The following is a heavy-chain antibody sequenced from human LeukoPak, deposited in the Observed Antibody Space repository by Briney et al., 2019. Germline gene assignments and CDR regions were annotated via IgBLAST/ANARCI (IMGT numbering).Heavy chain of an antibody. CDR1: GGTFSSYA. CDR2: IIPIFGTA. J-gene: IGHJ3*02. Sequence: ASVKVSCKASGGTFSSYAISWVRQAPGQGVEWMGGIIPIFGTANYAQKFQGRVTITADESTSTAYMELSSLRSEDTAVYYCAREGAQNDAFDIWGQGTMVTVSS. V-gene: IGHV1-69*13. CDR3: AREGAQNDAFDI.